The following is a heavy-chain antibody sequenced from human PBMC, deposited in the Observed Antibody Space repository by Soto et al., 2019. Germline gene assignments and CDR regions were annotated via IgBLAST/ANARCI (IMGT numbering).Heavy chain of an antibody. V-gene: IGHV1-69*06. CDR2: IIPVVSTT. CDR1: GGIFSSYA. CDR3: TSGGDRAMVSLVY. J-gene: IGHJ4*01. Sequence: QALLVQSGAEVKKPGSSVKDSCKASGGIFSSYAINRVRQHPGKALEWLGGIIPVVSTTNYAQKFQGRVTITADRSTSTAYMERSVLRSEDSAVYYCTSGGDRAMVSLVYWGHGSLVTVSS. D-gene: IGHD5-18*01.